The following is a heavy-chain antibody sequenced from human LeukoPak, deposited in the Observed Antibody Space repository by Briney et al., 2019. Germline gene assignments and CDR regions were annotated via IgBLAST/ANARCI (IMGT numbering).Heavy chain of an antibody. CDR1: GFTFSPSW. J-gene: IGHJ4*02. D-gene: IGHD5-24*01. CDR3: ARDGSAYNFDY. CDR2: INNDGSYI. V-gene: IGHV3-74*01. Sequence: GGSLRLSCAASGFTFSPSWMHWVRQAPGKGLEWVSRINNDGSYINYADSVKGRFTISRDNAKNTLNLQMNSLRAEDTAVCFCARDGSAYNFDYWGQGVLVTVSS.